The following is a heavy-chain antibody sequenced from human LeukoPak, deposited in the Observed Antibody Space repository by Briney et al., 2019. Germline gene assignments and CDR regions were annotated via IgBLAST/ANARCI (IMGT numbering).Heavy chain of an antibody. CDR2: IRYDGSIE. Sequence: PGGSLRLSCAASGFTFSRYGTHWGRQAPGKGLEWVAFIRYDGSIEYYADSVKGRFTISRDNSKNTLYLQMKSLRVEDTAIYYCAKEPLDCTNGVCYTGGFDNWGQGTLVTISS. CDR3: AKEPLDCTNGVCYTGGFDN. D-gene: IGHD2-8*01. V-gene: IGHV3-30*02. CDR1: GFTFSRYG. J-gene: IGHJ4*02.